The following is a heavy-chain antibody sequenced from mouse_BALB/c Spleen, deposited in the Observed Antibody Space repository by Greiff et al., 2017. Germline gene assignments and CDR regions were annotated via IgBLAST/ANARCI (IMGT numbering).Heavy chain of an antibody. V-gene: IGHV1-4*01. D-gene: IGHD3-3*01. Sequence: QVQLKESGTVLARPGASVKMSCKASGYTFTSYWMHWVKQRPGQGLEWIGYINPSTGYTEYNQKFKDKATLTADKSSSTAYMQLSSLTSEDSAVYYCARGGLRYYYAMDYWGQGTSVTVSS. J-gene: IGHJ4*01. CDR3: ARGGLRYYYAMDY. CDR1: GYTFTSYW. CDR2: INPSTGYT.